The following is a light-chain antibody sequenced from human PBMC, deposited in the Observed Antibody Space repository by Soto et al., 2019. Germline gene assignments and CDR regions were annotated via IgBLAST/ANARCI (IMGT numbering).Light chain of an antibody. CDR1: SSDVGAYKY. CDR2: EVT. V-gene: IGLV2-8*01. CDR3: TSCVGGDILV. Sequence: QSALTQPPSASGSPGQSVTISCTGTSSDVGAYKYVSWYQQYPGKAPKLMIYEVTKRPSGVPDRFSGSKSGNTASLTVSGLQAEDEADYYCTSCVGGDILVLGGGTKVTVL. J-gene: IGLJ3*02.